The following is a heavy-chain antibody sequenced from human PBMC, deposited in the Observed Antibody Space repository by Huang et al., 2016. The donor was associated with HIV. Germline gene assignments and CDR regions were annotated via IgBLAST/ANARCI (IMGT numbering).Heavy chain of an antibody. CDR3: AKDNDLYYFDY. CDR2: INVDGKNK. Sequence: QVHLVESGGGVVQPGRSLRLSCAASGFTFSGYGMHWVRQAAGKGMGWVAVINVDGKNKYYADSVRGRVTVSRDNSQNTVSLQMKTLRAEDTAVYYCAKDNDLYYFDYWGQGTLVTVSS. V-gene: IGHV3-30*18. D-gene: IGHD1-1*01. CDR1: GFTFSGYG. J-gene: IGHJ4*02.